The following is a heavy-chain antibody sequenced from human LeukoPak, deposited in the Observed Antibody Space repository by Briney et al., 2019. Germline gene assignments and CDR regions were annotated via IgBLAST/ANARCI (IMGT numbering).Heavy chain of an antibody. CDR2: INAGNGNT. CDR1: GYTFTSYA. V-gene: IGHV1-3*01. CDR3: ARDPMATIIYYFDY. D-gene: IGHD5-24*01. J-gene: IGHJ4*02. Sequence: ASVKVSCKASGYTFTSYAMHWVRQAPGQRLEWMGWINAGNGNTKYSQKFQGRVTITRDTSASTAYMELSSLRSEDTAVYYCARDPMATIIYYFDYWGQGTLVTVSS.